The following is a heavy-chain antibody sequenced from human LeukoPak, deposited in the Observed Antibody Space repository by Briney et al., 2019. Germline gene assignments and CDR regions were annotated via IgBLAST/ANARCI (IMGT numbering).Heavy chain of an antibody. V-gene: IGHV1-46*01. CDR3: ARVRTIAAVGPDFDF. D-gene: IGHD6-13*01. J-gene: IGHJ4*02. CDR2: ITASGGST. CDR1: GYTFTSYY. Sequence: ASVKVSCKASGYTFTSYYMHWVRQAPGQGLEWMGIITASGGSTNYAQNFQGRVTMTRDTSTSTVYMELTSLGSEDTAVYYCARVRTIAAVGPDFDFWGQGTLVTVSS.